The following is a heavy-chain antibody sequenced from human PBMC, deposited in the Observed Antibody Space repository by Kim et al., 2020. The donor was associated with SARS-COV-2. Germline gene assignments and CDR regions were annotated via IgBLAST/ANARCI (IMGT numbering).Heavy chain of an antibody. CDR1: GFTFSSYS. CDR2: ISSSSSTI. J-gene: IGHJ4*02. CDR3: ARDTDYDFWSGYKASFDY. D-gene: IGHD3-3*01. Sequence: GGSLRLSCAASGFTFSSYSMNWVRQAPGKGLEWVSYISSSSSTIYYADSVKGRFTISRENAKNSLYLQMNSLRDEDTAVYYCARDTDYDFWSGYKASFDYWGQGTLVTVSS. V-gene: IGHV3-48*02.